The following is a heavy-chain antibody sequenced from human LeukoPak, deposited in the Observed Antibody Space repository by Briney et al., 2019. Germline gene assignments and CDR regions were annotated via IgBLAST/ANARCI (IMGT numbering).Heavy chain of an antibody. V-gene: IGHV4-30-2*01. CDR2: IYHSGST. J-gene: IGHJ4*02. CDR1: GGSISSGGYY. Sequence: SQTLSLTCTVSGGSISSGGYYWSWIRQPPGKGLEWIGYIYHSGSTYYNPSPKSRVTISVDRSKNQFSLKLSSVTAADTAVYYCARAEPHYFDYWGQGTLVTVSS. D-gene: IGHD1-14*01. CDR3: ARAEPHYFDY.